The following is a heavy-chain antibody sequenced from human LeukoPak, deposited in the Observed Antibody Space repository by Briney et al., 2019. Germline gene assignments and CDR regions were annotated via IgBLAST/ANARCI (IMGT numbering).Heavy chain of an antibody. D-gene: IGHD3-10*01. V-gene: IGHV3-23*01. CDR1: GFTFSSYA. CDR3: AKGLLWFGELTDFYY. CDR2: ISGSGGST. J-gene: IGHJ4*02. Sequence: GGSLRLSCAASGFTFSSYAMSWVRQAPGKGLEWVSAISGSGGSTYYADSVKGRFTISRDNSKNTLYLQMNSLRAEDTAVYYCAKGLLWFGELTDFYYWGQGTLVTVSS.